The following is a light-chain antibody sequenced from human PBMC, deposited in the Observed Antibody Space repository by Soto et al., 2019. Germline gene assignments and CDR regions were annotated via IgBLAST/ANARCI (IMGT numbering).Light chain of an antibody. J-gene: IGLJ1*01. CDR2: SDD. CDR3: SSYAGSNNFLYV. Sequence: QSVLTQPPSASGTPGQTVTISCSGSSSNIGSNAVSWYQHFPGTAPKVLIYSDDQRPSGVPDRFSGSKSGTSASLAVSGLQAEDEADYYCSSYAGSNNFLYVFGTGTKVTVL. CDR1: SSNIGSNA. V-gene: IGLV1-44*01.